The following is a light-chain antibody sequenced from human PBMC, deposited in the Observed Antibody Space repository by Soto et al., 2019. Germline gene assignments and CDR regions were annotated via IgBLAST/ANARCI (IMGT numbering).Light chain of an antibody. Sequence: QSVLTQPASVSGSPGQSITISCTGTSSDVGGYNYVSWYQQHPGKAPKFMIYEVSNRPAGVSNRFSGSKSGNMASLTISGLQAEDEADYYCSSFTSSSTLVFGTGTKVTVL. J-gene: IGLJ1*01. CDR1: SSDVGGYNY. CDR3: SSFTSSSTLV. V-gene: IGLV2-14*01. CDR2: EVS.